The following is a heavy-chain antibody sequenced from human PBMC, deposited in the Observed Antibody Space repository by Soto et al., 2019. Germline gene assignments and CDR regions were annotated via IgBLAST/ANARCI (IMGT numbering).Heavy chain of an antibody. CDR3: AKDPSSSWYVRELWFDP. J-gene: IGHJ5*02. D-gene: IGHD6-13*01. Sequence: EVQLLESGGGLVQPGGSLRLSCAASGFTFSSYAMSWVRQAPGKGLEWVSAISGSGGSTYYADSVKGRFTISRDNSKNTLDLQMNSLRAEDTAVYYCAKDPSSSWYVRELWFDPWGQGTLVTVSS. V-gene: IGHV3-23*01. CDR1: GFTFSSYA. CDR2: ISGSGGST.